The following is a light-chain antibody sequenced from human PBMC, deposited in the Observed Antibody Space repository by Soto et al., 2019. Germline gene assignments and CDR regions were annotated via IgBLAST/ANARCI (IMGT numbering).Light chain of an antibody. CDR1: SSDVGGYNY. Sequence: QSALTQPASVSGSPGQSIIISCTGTSSDVGGYNYVSWYQQHPGKAPKLMIYDVSNRPSGVSNRFSGSKSGNTASLTISGLQAEDEADYYCSSYTSSSTGVVFGGGTKVTVL. V-gene: IGLV2-14*01. CDR2: DVS. CDR3: SSYTSSSTGVV. J-gene: IGLJ2*01.